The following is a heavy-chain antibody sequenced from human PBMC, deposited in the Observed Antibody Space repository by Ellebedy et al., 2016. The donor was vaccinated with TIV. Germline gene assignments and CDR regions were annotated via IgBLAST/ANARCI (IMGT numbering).Heavy chain of an antibody. CDR2: ISDSGGST. D-gene: IGHD2-15*01. CDR3: ARRAACSGGSCYSHFDY. V-gene: IGHV3-69-1*02. CDR1: GFTVSGNY. J-gene: IGHJ4*02. Sequence: GESLKISCAASGFTVSGNYMSWVRQAPGKGLEWVSAISDSGGSTYYADSVKGRFTVSRDNAKNSLYLQMNSLRAEDTALYYCARRAACSGGSCYSHFDYWGQGTLVTVSS.